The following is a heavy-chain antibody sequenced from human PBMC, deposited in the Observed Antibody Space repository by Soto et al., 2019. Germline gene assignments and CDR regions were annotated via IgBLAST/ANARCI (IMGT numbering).Heavy chain of an antibody. CDR3: AKGRGNYWAIDS. J-gene: IGHJ4*02. CDR1: GFTFSSYG. CDR2: ILSDGNNK. Sequence: GGSLRLSCAASGFTFSSYGMHWVRQAPGKGLEWVAVILSDGNNKFYADSVKGRFTISRDNSKNTLYLQMDSLRVEDTAVYYCAKGRGNYWAIDSWGQGTLVTVSS. D-gene: IGHD1-7*01. V-gene: IGHV3-30*18.